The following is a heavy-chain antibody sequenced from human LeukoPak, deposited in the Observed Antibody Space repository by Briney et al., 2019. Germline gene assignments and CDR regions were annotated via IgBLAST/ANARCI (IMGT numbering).Heavy chain of an antibody. Sequence: GGSLRLSCAASGFTFSSYAMTWVRQAPGKGLEWVSVISYSGGDIQYADSVKGRFTISRDNSKNTLYLQMNSLRAEDTAVYYCARYITMIVAGLGYWGQGTLVTVSS. J-gene: IGHJ4*02. D-gene: IGHD3-22*01. CDR2: ISYSGGDI. CDR3: ARYITMIVAGLGY. V-gene: IGHV3-23*01. CDR1: GFTFSSYA.